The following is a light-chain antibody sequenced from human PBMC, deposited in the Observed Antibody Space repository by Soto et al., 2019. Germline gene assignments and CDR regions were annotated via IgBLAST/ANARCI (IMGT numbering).Light chain of an antibody. J-gene: IGKJ4*01. CDR1: QSVSSY. V-gene: IGKV3-11*01. Sequence: EIVLTQSPATLSLSPGERATLSCRASQSVSSYLAWYKQKPGQAPRLLIYDASNRATGIPARFSGSRSGTDFTLTISSLEPEDFAVYYCQQRSNWLTFGGGTKVDIK. CDR3: QQRSNWLT. CDR2: DAS.